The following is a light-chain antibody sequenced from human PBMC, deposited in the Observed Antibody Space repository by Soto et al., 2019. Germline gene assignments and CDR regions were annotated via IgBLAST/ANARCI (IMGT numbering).Light chain of an antibody. CDR2: GAS. J-gene: IGKJ3*01. V-gene: IGKV3-15*01. CDR1: QSVSSR. Sequence: EIVMTQSPATLSVSPGERATLSCRASQSVSSRLAWYQQKPGQAPRVLIYGASTRATGIPARFSGSGSGTEFTLTISSLQSEDFAVYYCQQYNNWPLFTFGPGTKVDIK. CDR3: QQYNNWPLFT.